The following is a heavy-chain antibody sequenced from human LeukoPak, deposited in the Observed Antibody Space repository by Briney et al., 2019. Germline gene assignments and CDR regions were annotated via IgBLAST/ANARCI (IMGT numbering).Heavy chain of an antibody. D-gene: IGHD5-24*01. CDR2: FHRGRI. CDR1: GYPIGIDYY. CDR3: ARAPSSYESGNGYPNLGWLDP. J-gene: IGHJ5*02. V-gene: IGHV4-38-2*02. Sequence: SETLSLTCKVSGYPIGIDYYWVWIRQAPGRGLQWIGGFHRGRIQYNSALKSRVTISIDSSKNQFSLRMWPVTAADTAFYFCARAPSSYESGNGYPNLGWLDPWGQGALVPVSS.